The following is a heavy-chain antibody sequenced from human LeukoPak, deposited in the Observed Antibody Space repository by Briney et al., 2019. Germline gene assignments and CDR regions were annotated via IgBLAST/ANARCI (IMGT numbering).Heavy chain of an antibody. J-gene: IGHJ4*02. D-gene: IGHD1-26*01. CDR2: IIPIFGTA. Sequence: GASVKVSCTASGGTFSSYAISWVRQAPGQGLEWMGGIIPIFGTANYAQKFQGRVTITADKSTSTAYMELSSLRSEDTAVYYCARDPLEWERSPGSVFDYWGQGTLVTVSS. CDR3: ARDPLEWERSPGSVFDY. CDR1: GGTFSSYA. V-gene: IGHV1-69*06.